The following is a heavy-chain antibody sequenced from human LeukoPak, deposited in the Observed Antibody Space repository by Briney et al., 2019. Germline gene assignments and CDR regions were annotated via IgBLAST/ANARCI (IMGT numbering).Heavy chain of an antibody. CDR1: GGTFTSYA. J-gene: IGHJ3*02. Sequence: GPSVRVSCTASGGTFTSYAISWVRQAPGQGLGWVGGIIPIFGTANYAQKFQGRVTITTDESTSTAYMELSSLRSEDTAVYYCARDGDGKRQDDAFDIWGQGTMVTVSS. D-gene: IGHD5-24*01. CDR3: ARDGDGKRQDDAFDI. CDR2: IIPIFGTA. V-gene: IGHV1-69*05.